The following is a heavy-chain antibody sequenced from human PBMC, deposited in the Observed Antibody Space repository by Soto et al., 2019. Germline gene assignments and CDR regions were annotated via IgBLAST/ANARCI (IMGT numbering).Heavy chain of an antibody. CDR3: ARVGIAAAGQSDYYYGMDV. V-gene: IGHV1-2*02. CDR2: INPNSGGT. D-gene: IGHD6-13*01. J-gene: IGHJ6*02. CDR1: GYTFTGYY. Sequence: GASVKVSCKASGYTFTGYYMHWVRPAPGQGLEWMGWINPNSGGTNYAQKFQGRVTMTRDTSISTAYMELSRLRSDDTAVYYCARVGIAAAGQSDYYYGMDVWGQGTTVTVSS.